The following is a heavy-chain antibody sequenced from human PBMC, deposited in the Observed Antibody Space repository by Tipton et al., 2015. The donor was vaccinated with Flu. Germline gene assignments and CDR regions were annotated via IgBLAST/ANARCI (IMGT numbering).Heavy chain of an antibody. V-gene: IGHV4-39*07. D-gene: IGHD3-10*01. Sequence: TLSLTCTISGGSISSSSFYWGWIRQSPGKGLEWIGSMYYSGSTYYKPSLKSRVTMSVDTSKNQFSLRLTSVTSADTAVYYCARGSGSGTDVTFYFRGQGTLVTVSS. CDR2: MYYSGST. J-gene: IGHJ4*02. CDR3: ARGSGSGTDVTFYF. CDR1: GGSISSSSFY.